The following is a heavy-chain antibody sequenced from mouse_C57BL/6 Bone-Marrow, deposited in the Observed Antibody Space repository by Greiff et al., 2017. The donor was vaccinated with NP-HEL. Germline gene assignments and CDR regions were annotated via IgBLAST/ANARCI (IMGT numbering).Heavy chain of an antibody. CDR3: ARDLHGDFDY. CDR2: SRNKANDYTT. CDR1: GFTFSDFY. V-gene: IGHV7-1*01. J-gene: IGHJ2*01. Sequence: DVMLVESGGGLVQSGRSLRLSCATSGFTFSDFYMEWVRQAPGKGLEWIAASRNKANDYTTEYSASVKGRFIVSRDTSQSILYLQMNALRAEDTAIYYCARDLHGDFDYWGQGTTLTVSS.